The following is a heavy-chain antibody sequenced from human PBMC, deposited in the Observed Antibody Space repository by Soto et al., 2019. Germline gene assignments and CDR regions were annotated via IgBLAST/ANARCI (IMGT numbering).Heavy chain of an antibody. CDR1: GFTFSSYG. Sequence: GGSLRLSCAASGFTFSSYGMHWVRQAPGKGLEWVAVIWYDGSNKYYADSVKGRFTISRDNSKNTLYLQMNSLRAEDTAVYYCARAVGETPDWFDPWGQGTLVTVSS. CDR3: ARAVGETPDWFDP. V-gene: IGHV3-33*01. CDR2: IWYDGSNK. J-gene: IGHJ5*02.